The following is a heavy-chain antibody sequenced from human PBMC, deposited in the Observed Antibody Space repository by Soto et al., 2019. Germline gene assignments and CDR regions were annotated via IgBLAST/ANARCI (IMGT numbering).Heavy chain of an antibody. CDR1: GGSISSGGYY. D-gene: IGHD5-18*01. CDR2: IYYSGST. J-gene: IGHJ4*02. V-gene: IGHV4-31*03. Sequence: PLETLSLTCTVSGGSISSGGYYWSWIRQHPGKGLEWIGYIYYSGSTYYNPSLKSRVTISVDTSKNQFSLKLSSVTAADTAVYYCASDSYGSLGLDYWGQGTLVTVSS. CDR3: ASDSYGSLGLDY.